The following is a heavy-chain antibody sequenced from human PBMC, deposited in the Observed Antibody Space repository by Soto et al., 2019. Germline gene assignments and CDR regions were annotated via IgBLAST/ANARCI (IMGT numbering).Heavy chain of an antibody. CDR1: GFDFTYYA. Sequence: QVQLVASGGGAVQPGGSLRLSCVASGFDFTYYAMHWVRHAPGKGLESVADMSSDGSKIHHTDSVKGRFTISRDNSKNTLYLQMNSLRKEDTAVYFCAKDEGVGGNLGLSEYWGQGTLVSVSS. CDR2: MSSDGSKI. D-gene: IGHD1-26*01. V-gene: IGHV3-30*18. J-gene: IGHJ4*02. CDR3: AKDEGVGGNLGLSEY.